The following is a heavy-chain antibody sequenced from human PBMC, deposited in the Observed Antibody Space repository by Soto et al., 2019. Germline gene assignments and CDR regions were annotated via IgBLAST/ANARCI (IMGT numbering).Heavy chain of an antibody. Sequence: SETLSLTCTVSGVSITSYYWSLIRQSPGKGLEWIGVISYSGNTNYNPSLKSRVTISVDTSKNQFSLKLSSVTAADTAVYYCARGPGGDYNYYYGMDVWGQGTTVTVSS. CDR3: ARGPGGDYNYYYGMDV. CDR2: ISYSGNT. CDR1: GVSITSYY. V-gene: IGHV4-59*12. D-gene: IGHD2-21*02. J-gene: IGHJ6*02.